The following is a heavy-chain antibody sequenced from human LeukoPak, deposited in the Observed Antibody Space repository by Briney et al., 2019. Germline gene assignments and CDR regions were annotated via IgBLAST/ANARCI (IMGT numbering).Heavy chain of an antibody. CDR1: GGSISSSTYY. V-gene: IGHV4-39*01. CDR2: IYNSGST. CDR3: ARQAYSSNLGWFDP. J-gene: IGHJ5*02. Sequence: PSETLSLTCSVSGGSISSSTYYWGWIRQPPGNGLEWIGYIYNSGSTYYNPSLKSRVTISVDTSKNQFSLKLSSVTAADTAVYYCARQAYSSNLGWFDPWGQGTLVTVSS. D-gene: IGHD6-13*01.